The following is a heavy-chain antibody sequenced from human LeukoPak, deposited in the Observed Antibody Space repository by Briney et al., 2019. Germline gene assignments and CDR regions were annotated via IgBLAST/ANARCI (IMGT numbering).Heavy chain of an antibody. CDR2: INPSGGST. D-gene: IGHD6-13*01. CDR1: GGTFSSYG. Sequence: ASVKVSCKASGGTFSSYGINWVRQAPGQGLEWMGIINPSGGSTSYAQKFQGRVTMTRDTSTSTVYMELSSLRSEDTAVYYCELIAAAENTLWGQGTLVTVSS. J-gene: IGHJ4*02. V-gene: IGHV1-46*01. CDR3: ELIAAAENTL.